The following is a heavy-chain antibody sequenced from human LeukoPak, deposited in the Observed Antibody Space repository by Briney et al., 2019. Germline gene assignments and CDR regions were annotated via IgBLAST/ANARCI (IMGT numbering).Heavy chain of an antibody. Sequence: ASVKVSCKASGYTFSSYYMNCVRQAPGQGLEWMGKINSYGGSTNYAQKFQGRVTMTRDTSTSTVYMELSSLRSEDTAVYYCVRGWWGTDYGWTNWFDPWGQGTLVTVSS. CDR2: INSYGGST. CDR3: VRGWWGTDYGWTNWFDP. D-gene: IGHD4-17*01. J-gene: IGHJ5*02. CDR1: GYTFSSYY. V-gene: IGHV1-46*01.